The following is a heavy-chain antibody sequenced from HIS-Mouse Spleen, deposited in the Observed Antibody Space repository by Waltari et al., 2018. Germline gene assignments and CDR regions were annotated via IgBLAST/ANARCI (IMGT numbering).Heavy chain of an antibody. CDR2: INHSGST. CDR3: ARGGYSNYYFDY. Sequence: QVQLQQWGAGLLKPSETLSLTCAVYGASVSGYYWGWYRQPPGKGLEWIGEINHSGSTNYNPSLKSRVTISVDTSKNQFSLKLSSVTAADTAVYYCARGGYSNYYFDYWGQGTLVTVSS. V-gene: IGHV4-34*01. CDR1: GASVSGYY. D-gene: IGHD4-4*01. J-gene: IGHJ4*02.